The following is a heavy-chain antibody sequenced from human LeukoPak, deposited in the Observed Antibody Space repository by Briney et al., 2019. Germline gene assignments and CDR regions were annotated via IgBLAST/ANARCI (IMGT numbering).Heavy chain of an antibody. Sequence: GRSLRLSCAASGFTFSSYAMHRVRQAPGKGLEWVAVISYGGSNKYYADSVKGRFTISRDNSKNTLYLQMNSLRAEDTAVYYCARDIYGYSYGYEFQHWGQGTLVTVSS. J-gene: IGHJ1*01. V-gene: IGHV3-30*04. CDR3: ARDIYGYSYGYEFQH. CDR1: GFTFSSYA. D-gene: IGHD5-18*01. CDR2: ISYGGSNK.